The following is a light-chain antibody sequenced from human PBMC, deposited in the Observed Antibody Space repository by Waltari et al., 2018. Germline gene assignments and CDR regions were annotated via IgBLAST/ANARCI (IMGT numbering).Light chain of an antibody. J-gene: IGLJ3*02. Sequence: SYELTQPPSVAVSPGQPASITCFGDRAGHKYACWYQQKPGQSPVVVIDQENKRPSGIPERFSGSNSGNTATLTISGTQAADEADYYCQAWDSSTWVFGGGTKLTVL. V-gene: IGLV3-1*01. CDR2: QEN. CDR1: RAGHKY. CDR3: QAWDSSTWV.